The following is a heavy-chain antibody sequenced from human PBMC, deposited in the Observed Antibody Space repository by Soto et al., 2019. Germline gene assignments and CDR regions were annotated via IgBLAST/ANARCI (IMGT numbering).Heavy chain of an antibody. CDR1: GFPFSSYD. Sequence: GGSPRLSCAASGFPFSSYDMHWVRQATGKGLERVSAIGTAGDTYYPGSVKGRFTISRENAKNSLYLQMNSLRAGDTAVYYCARVISTGGYYTLTSDVGGALDIWGQGTMVTVSS. CDR2: IGTAGDT. V-gene: IGHV3-13*01. CDR3: ARVISTGGYYTLTSDVGGALDI. D-gene: IGHD3-3*01. J-gene: IGHJ3*02.